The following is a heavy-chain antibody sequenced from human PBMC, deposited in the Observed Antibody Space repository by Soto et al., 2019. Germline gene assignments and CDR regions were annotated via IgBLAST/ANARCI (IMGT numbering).Heavy chain of an antibody. CDR3: ARGYCGGGTCYFSDAFDI. V-gene: IGHV4-34*01. Sequence: QVQLQQWGAGLLKPSETLSLTCAVYGGSFSNHYWSWIRQPPGKGLEWIGEINHSGKTNHNPSLKSRVTISVDTSKNHFSLKVSAVTVADTAAYDCARGYCGGGTCYFSDAFDIWGQGTMVTVSS. J-gene: IGHJ3*02. CDR1: GGSFSNHY. CDR2: INHSGKT. D-gene: IGHD2-15*01.